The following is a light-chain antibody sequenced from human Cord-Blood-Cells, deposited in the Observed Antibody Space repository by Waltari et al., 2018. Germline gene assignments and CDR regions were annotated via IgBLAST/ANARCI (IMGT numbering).Light chain of an antibody. V-gene: IGKV3-20*01. CDR3: QQYGSSPFT. Sequence: EIVLTQSPGTLSLSPGERATLSCRASQSVSSSYLAWYQQKPGHAPRLLIYGASSRPTGIPARFSGSGSVTDFTLTSSRLEPEDFAVYYWQQYGSSPFTFGPGTKVDIK. CDR2: GAS. CDR1: QSVSSSY. J-gene: IGKJ3*01.